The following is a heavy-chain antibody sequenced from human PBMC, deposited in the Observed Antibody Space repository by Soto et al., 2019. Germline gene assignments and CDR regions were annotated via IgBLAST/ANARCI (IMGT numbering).Heavy chain of an antibody. CDR2: MYRTGGT. V-gene: IGHV4-4*07. D-gene: IGHD1-26*01. CDR3: ARDLSGTGLDI. J-gene: IGHJ6*02. Sequence: QEQLHASGPGLVKPSETLSLTCNVCGDSGGRFYWSWIRQSAEKGLEWIGRMYRTGGTAYNPALKGRITISLYTSNNHVPIAMKSSTAANTAVYLCARDLSGTGLDIWGRRTTVSVSS. CDR1: GDSGGRFY.